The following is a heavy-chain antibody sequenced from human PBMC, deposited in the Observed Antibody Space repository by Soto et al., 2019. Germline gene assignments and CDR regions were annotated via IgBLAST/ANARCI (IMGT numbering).Heavy chain of an antibody. Sequence: SETLSLTCAVPGGSISAAGDSWSWIRQPPGGGLEWIGYIYHSGTVLYNPTLKTQLTISLDRSNNQFSLTLNSVTAADTAVYYCARAQFYSGSGRYNNLMFDPWGQGIQVTVSS. V-gene: IGHV4-30-2*01. CDR3: ARAQFYSGSGRYNNLMFDP. D-gene: IGHD3-10*01. CDR2: IYHSGTV. J-gene: IGHJ5*02. CDR1: GGSISAAGDS.